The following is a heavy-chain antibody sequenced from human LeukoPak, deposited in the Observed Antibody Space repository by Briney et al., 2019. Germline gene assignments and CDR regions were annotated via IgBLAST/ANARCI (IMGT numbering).Heavy chain of an antibody. Sequence: GGSLRLSCAASGFTFSSYWMHWVRQAPGKGLVWVSRINSDGSSTSYADSVKGRFTISRDNAKNTLYLQMNSLRAEDTAVYYRAKGDELNGYYFDYWGQGTLVTVSS. D-gene: IGHD3-16*01. J-gene: IGHJ4*02. CDR2: INSDGSST. V-gene: IGHV3-74*01. CDR3: AKGDELNGYYFDY. CDR1: GFTFSSYW.